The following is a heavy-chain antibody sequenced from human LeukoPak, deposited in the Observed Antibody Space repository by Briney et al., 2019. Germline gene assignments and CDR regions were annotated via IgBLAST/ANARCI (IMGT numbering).Heavy chain of an antibody. CDR2: VKSKTDGGTI. J-gene: IGHJ6*04. CDR3: TTSDV. CDR1: VFTFSKAW. Sequence: GGSLRLSCAASVFTFSKAWVRWVRQAPGKGLEWISRVKSKTDGGTIDYAAPVKGRFTLSRDDSQNMLYLQMNSLKVEDPAVYYCTTSDVWGKGTTVTVSS. V-gene: IGHV3-15*01.